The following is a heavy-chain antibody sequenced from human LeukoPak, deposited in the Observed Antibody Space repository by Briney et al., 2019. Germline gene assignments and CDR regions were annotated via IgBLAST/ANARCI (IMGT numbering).Heavy chain of an antibody. D-gene: IGHD6-13*01. J-gene: IGHJ4*02. Sequence: GGSLRLSCAASGFTFSSHWMTWVRQAPGKGPEWVASINKDGSEQYYVDYVKGRFTISRDNAKNSLSLQVSSLRAEDTAVYYCTRGGATSSWYWFFWGQGTLVTVSS. V-gene: IGHV3-7*01. CDR1: GFTFSSHW. CDR3: TRGGATSSWYWFF. CDR2: INKDGSEQ.